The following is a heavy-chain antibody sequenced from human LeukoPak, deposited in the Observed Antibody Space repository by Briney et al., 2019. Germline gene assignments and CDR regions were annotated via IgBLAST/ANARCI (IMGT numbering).Heavy chain of an antibody. D-gene: IGHD5-24*01. CDR2: TYYRSEWYN. CDR3: ARGLATIGNAAFNI. CDR1: GDSFSSNSAT. J-gene: IGHJ3*02. Sequence: SQTLSLTCAISGDSFSSNSATWNWIRQSPSRGLEWLGRTYYRSEWYNDYELSVKTRVTISPDTSMNQFSLQLNSVTPEDTAVYYCARGLATIGNAAFNIWGQGTMVTVSS. V-gene: IGHV6-1*01.